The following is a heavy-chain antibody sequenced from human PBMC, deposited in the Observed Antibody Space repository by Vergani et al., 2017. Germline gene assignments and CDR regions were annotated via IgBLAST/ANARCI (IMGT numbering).Heavy chain of an antibody. V-gene: IGHV4-4*03. D-gene: IGHD3-10*01. J-gene: IGHJ4*02. CDR2: IYHSGST. Sequence: QVQLQESGPGLVKPPGTLSLTCAVSGGSISSSNWWSWVRQPPGKGLEWIGEIYHSGSTNYNPSPKSRVTISVDKSKNQFSLKLSSVTAADTAVYYCARGRSYYGSGSYLDYWGQGTLVTVSS. CDR3: ARGRSYYGSGSYLDY. CDR1: GGSISSSNW.